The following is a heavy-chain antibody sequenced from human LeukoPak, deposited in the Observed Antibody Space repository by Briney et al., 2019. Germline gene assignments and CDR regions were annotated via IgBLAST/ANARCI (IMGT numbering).Heavy chain of an antibody. D-gene: IGHD3-9*01. J-gene: IGHJ4*02. V-gene: IGHV1-69*13. CDR3: AIKDHILTASGLGPHIPHYFDY. Sequence: SVKVSCKATGGNFNFYAISWLRQAPGQGLEWMGGIIPIAGTTNYAQKSQGRVTITADESTGTAYMELSSLRSEDTAVYYCAIKDHILTASGLGPHIPHYFDYWGQGTPVTVSS. CDR2: IIPIAGTT. CDR1: GGNFNFYA.